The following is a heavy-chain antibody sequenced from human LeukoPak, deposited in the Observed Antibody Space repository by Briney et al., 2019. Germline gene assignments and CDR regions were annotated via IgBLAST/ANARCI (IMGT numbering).Heavy chain of an antibody. CDR1: GGSISSYY. J-gene: IGHJ5*02. CDR2: IYYSGST. Sequence: PSETLSLTCTVSGGSISSYYWSWIRQPPGKGLEWIGYIYYSGSTNYNPSLKSRVTLSVDTSKNQFSLKLSSVTAADTAVYYCARSYDFWSGYYGWFDPWGQGTLVTVSS. D-gene: IGHD3-3*01. V-gene: IGHV4-59*01. CDR3: ARSYDFWSGYYGWFDP.